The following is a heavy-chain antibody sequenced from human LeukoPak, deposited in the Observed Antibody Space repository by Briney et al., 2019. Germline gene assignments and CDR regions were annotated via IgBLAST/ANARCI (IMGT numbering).Heavy chain of an antibody. J-gene: IGHJ4*02. D-gene: IGHD2-2*01. CDR2: ISSSGSTI. CDR3: ARAAHFVVVPAGGPWVVDY. V-gene: IGHV3-11*04. CDR1: GFTFSDYY. Sequence: PGGSLRLSCAASGFTFSDYYMSWIRQAPGKGLEWVSYISSSGSTIYYADSVKGRFTISRDNAKNSLYLQMNSLRAEDTAVYYCARAAHFVVVPAGGPWVVDYWGQGTLVTVSS.